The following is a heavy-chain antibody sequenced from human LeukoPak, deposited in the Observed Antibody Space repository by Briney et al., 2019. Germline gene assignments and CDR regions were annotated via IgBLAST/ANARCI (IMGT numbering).Heavy chain of an antibody. CDR1: RYAFIAYY. V-gene: IGHV1-2*02. J-gene: IGHJ4*02. D-gene: IGHD2-15*01. CDR3: VPGGVGAAG. Sequence: ASVKVSCKASRYAFIAYYMQWVRQAAGQRLEWMGWINPTSGTTNYAQKFQGRVTLTRDTSISTAYMELSGLTSDDTAVYYCVPGGVGAAGWGQGTLVTVAS. CDR2: INPTSGTT.